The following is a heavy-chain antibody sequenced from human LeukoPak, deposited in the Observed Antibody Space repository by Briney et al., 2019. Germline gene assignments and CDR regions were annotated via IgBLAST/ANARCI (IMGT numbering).Heavy chain of an antibody. CDR3: ARLLQTGIAARHYYFDY. V-gene: IGHV4-31*03. Sequence: SETLSLTCTVSGGSISSGAYYWSWIRQHPGKGLEWIGYIYYSGSTYYNPSLKSRVTISVDTSKSQFSLKLGSVTAADTAVYYCARLLQTGIAARHYYFDYWGQGTLVTVSS. CDR2: IYYSGST. J-gene: IGHJ4*02. CDR1: GGSISSGAYY. D-gene: IGHD6-6*01.